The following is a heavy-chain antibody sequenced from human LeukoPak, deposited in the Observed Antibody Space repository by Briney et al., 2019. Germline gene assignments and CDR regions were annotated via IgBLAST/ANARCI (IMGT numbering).Heavy chain of an antibody. Sequence: SETLSLTCTVSGGSISSYYWSWIRHPPRKGLEWVGNIYYSGSTNYKPSLKSRVTITVDTSKNQFSLKLSSVTAADTAVYYCARLKFGYYYDSSHHNWFDPWGQGTLVTVSS. V-gene: IGHV4-59*01. J-gene: IGHJ5*02. CDR3: ARLKFGYYYDSSHHNWFDP. CDR2: IYYSGST. D-gene: IGHD3-22*01. CDR1: GGSISSYY.